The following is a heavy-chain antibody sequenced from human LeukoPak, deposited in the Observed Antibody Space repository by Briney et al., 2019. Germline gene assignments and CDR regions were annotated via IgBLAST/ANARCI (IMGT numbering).Heavy chain of an antibody. CDR3: ARKEGGQLVNTRRWFDP. CDR1: GFTFSSYE. V-gene: IGHV3-48*03. D-gene: IGHD6-13*01. CDR2: ISSSGSTI. Sequence: PGGSLRLSCAASGFTFSSYEMNWVRQAPGKGLEWVLYISSSGSTIYYADSVKGRFTISRDNAKNSLYLQMNSLRAEDTAVYYCARKEGGQLVNTRRWFDPWGQGTLVTVSS. J-gene: IGHJ5*02.